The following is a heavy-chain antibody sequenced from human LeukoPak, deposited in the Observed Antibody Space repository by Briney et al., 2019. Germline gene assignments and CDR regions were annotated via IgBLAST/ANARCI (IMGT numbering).Heavy chain of an antibody. V-gene: IGHV3-23*01. CDR1: GFTFSSYG. CDR3: AKSGLNRFDY. Sequence: GGSLRLSCAASGFTFSSYGMSWVRQAPGKGLEWVSAISGSGGTTYYADSVKGRFTISRDNSKNTLYLQMNSLRAEDAALYYCAKSGLNRFDYWGQGTLITVSS. D-gene: IGHD2-15*01. J-gene: IGHJ4*02. CDR2: ISGSGGTT.